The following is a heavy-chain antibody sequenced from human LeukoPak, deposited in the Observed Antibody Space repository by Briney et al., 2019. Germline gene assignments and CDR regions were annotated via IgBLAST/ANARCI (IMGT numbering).Heavy chain of an antibody. Sequence: ASVKVSCESSGDTLRTYGINWVRQAPGQGLEWMGWISGYNGNTHYAEKVQGRVTITTNTSINTAYMELRGLTFGDTAVYYCAGVVGGFHYYAMDVWGPGTTVTVSS. CDR3: AGVVGGFHYYAMDV. D-gene: IGHD5-12*01. V-gene: IGHV1-18*01. CDR2: ISGYNGNT. J-gene: IGHJ6*02. CDR1: GDTLRTYG.